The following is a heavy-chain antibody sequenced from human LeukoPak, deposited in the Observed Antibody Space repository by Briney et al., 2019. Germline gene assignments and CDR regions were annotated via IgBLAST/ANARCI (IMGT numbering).Heavy chain of an antibody. Sequence: GGSLRLSCAASGLTFNSYWMHWVRQVAGKGLVWVARINGDASNTTYADSVKGRFTISRDNAKNTLYLQMNSLRVEDTAVYYCAREDSSSWKRKFDYWGQGTLVTISS. D-gene: IGHD6-13*01. CDR3: AREDSSSWKRKFDY. J-gene: IGHJ4*02. CDR1: GLTFNSYW. V-gene: IGHV3-74*03. CDR2: INGDASNT.